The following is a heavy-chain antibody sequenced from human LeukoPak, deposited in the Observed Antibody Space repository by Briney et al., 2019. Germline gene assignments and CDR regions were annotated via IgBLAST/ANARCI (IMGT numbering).Heavy chain of an antibody. CDR2: IKQDGSEK. Sequence: PGGSLRLSCAASGFTVSSNYMSWVRQAPGKGLEWVANIKQDGSEKYYVDSVKGRFTISRDNAKNSLYLQMNSLRAEDTAVYYCARGYYDSNAQLFDYWGQGTLVTVSS. V-gene: IGHV3-7*01. D-gene: IGHD3-22*01. CDR1: GFTVSSNY. J-gene: IGHJ4*02. CDR3: ARGYYDSNAQLFDY.